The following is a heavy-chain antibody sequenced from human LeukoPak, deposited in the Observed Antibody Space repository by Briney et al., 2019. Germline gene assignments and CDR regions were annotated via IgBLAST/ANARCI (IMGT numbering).Heavy chain of an antibody. CDR3: ARVGYTSYYYYGMDV. J-gene: IGHJ6*02. V-gene: IGHV3-64*01. CDR2: ISSNGGST. CDR1: GFTFSSYA. Sequence: PGGSLRLSCAASGFTFSSYAMHWVRQAPGKGLEYVSAISSNGGSTYYANSVKGRFTISRDNFKNTLYLQMGSLRAEDMAVYYCARVGYTSYYYYGMDVWGQGTTVTVSS. D-gene: IGHD6-13*01.